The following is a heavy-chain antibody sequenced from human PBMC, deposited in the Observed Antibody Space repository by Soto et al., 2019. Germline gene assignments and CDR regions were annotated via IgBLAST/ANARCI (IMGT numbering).Heavy chain of an antibody. J-gene: IGHJ3*02. Sequence: KASETLSLTCSVSGGSISTYYWSWIRQTPGKGLEWVGYISYTGNTNYNPSLKSRVTMSVDTSKDHISLKLRSVTTADTAVYFCARLTGTSVLDVFDIWGQGTMVTVSS. D-gene: IGHD1-7*01. CDR2: ISYTGNT. CDR1: GGSISTYY. V-gene: IGHV4-59*01. CDR3: ARLTGTSVLDVFDI.